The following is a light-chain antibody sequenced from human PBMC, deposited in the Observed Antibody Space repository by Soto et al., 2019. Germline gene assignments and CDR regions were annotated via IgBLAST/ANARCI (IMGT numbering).Light chain of an antibody. CDR2: GVT. CDR3: CSLTSSSL. Sequence: QSALTQPASVSGSPGQSITISCAGTATDIGGYNYVSLYQHHPGRAPKLIIYGVTNRPSGVSNRLAGSKSGNTASLYNSGLQAEDEADYYCCSLTSSSLFGTGTKFAVL. CDR1: ATDIGGYNY. V-gene: IGLV2-14*03. J-gene: IGLJ1*01.